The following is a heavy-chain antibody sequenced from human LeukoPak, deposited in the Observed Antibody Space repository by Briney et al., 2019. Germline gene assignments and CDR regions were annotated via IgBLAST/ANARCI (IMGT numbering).Heavy chain of an antibody. CDR3: AKGSPSVVVPAAMDY. D-gene: IGHD2-2*01. Sequence: GGSLRLSCAASGFTFSSYAMSWVRQAPGKGLEWVSAISGSGGSTYYADSVKGRFTISRDNSKNTLYLQMNSLRAEGTAVYYCAKGSPSVVVPAAMDYWGQGTLVTVSS. CDR2: ISGSGGST. J-gene: IGHJ4*02. V-gene: IGHV3-23*01. CDR1: GFTFSSYA.